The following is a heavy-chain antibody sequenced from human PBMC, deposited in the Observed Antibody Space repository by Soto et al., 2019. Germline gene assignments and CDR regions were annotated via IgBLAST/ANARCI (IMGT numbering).Heavy chain of an antibody. CDR1: GFTFNNAW. J-gene: IGHJ6*02. Sequence: EVQLVESGGGLVKPGGSLRLSCAASGFTFNNAWMSWVRQAPGKGLEWVGHIKSKPDGGTTGYAAPVKGRFTISRDDSTSALYLQMNSLNTEDTAVYYCTTPRWCSAGSGQSDYYYYGMDVWGQGTTVTVSS. D-gene: IGHD3-10*01. CDR2: IKSKPDGGTT. CDR3: TTPRWCSAGSGQSDYYYYGMDV. V-gene: IGHV3-15*07.